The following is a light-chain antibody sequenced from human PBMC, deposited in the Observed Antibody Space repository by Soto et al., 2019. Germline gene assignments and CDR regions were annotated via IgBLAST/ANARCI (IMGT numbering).Light chain of an antibody. J-gene: IGKJ4*01. CDR1: QGIRND. Sequence: AIQMTQSPSSLSASVGDRVTITCRASQGIRNDLGWYQQKPGKAPKLLIYPTSSLQSGVPSRFSGSGSGTDFTLTISILQPEDFATYYCLQDYNYPLTFGGGTKVESK. CDR3: LQDYNYPLT. V-gene: IGKV1-6*01. CDR2: PTS.